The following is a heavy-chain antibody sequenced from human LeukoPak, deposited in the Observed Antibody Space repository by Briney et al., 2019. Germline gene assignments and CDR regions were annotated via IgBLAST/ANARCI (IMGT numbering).Heavy chain of an antibody. Sequence: ASVKVSCKASGYTFTGYYMHWLRQAPGQGLEWLGHINPNSGATNYAQKFQGRVIMNRDTSISTAYMELSRLRSDDTAVYYCARDSDGDSAFDYWGQGTLVTVSS. D-gene: IGHD4-17*01. CDR1: GYTFTGYY. J-gene: IGHJ4*02. CDR2: INPNSGAT. V-gene: IGHV1-2*06. CDR3: ARDSDGDSAFDY.